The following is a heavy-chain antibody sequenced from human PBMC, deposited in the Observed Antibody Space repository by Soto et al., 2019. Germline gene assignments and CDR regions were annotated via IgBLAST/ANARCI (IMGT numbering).Heavy chain of an antibody. Sequence: QVQLQESGPGLVKPSQTLSLTCTVSGGSISSGGYYWSWIRQHPGKGLEWIGYIYYSGSTYYNPSLKSRVTISVDPSKNQFSLKLSSVTAADTAVYYCARIESGYSGYDYTDYWGQGTLVTVSS. CDR1: GGSISSGGYY. V-gene: IGHV4-31*03. CDR3: ARIESGYSGYDYTDY. J-gene: IGHJ4*02. CDR2: IYYSGST. D-gene: IGHD5-12*01.